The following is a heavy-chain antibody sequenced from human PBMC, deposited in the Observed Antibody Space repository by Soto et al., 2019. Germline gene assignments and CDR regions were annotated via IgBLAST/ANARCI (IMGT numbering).Heavy chain of an antibody. V-gene: IGHV1-2*02. CDR2: INPNSGVT. J-gene: IGHJ6*02. CDR3: ARAAPAITYSGMDV. CDR1: GYTFTDYF. Sequence: SVKVSCKASGYTFTDYFLHWVRQAPGQGLDWLGWINPNSGVTRSTQRFLGRVTMTRDTSISTAYMELRGLTSDDTAIYYCARAAPAITYSGMDVWGQGTTVTVSS. D-gene: IGHD3-10*01.